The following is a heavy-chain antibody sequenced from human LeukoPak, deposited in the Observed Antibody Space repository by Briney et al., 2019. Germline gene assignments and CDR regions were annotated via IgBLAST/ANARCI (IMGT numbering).Heavy chain of an antibody. J-gene: IGHJ5*02. CDR3: ARGGTLIRVRRFDP. D-gene: IGHD1-26*01. Sequence: SETLSLTCTVSGDSISSGNYWGWIRQPPGKGLEWIGYIYQSGSTYYNPSLKSRVTISMDRSKYQFSLKLSSVTAADTAVYYCARGGTLIRVRRFDPWGQGTLVTVSS. CDR1: GDSISSGNY. V-gene: IGHV4-38-2*02. CDR2: IYQSGST.